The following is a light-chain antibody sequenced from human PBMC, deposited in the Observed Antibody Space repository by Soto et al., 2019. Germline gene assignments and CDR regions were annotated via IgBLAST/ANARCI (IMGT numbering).Light chain of an antibody. V-gene: IGLV1-44*01. CDR2: SGD. J-gene: IGLJ3*02. Sequence: QSVLTQPPSASGTPGQRVTIPCSGTHSNIGRNSVDWYLRLPGTDPRLLIFSGDQRPLGVAYRFSGSRSGASASLAITGLRSEDDAYDYCAAWDDSLNGRVFGGGTQLTVL. CDR3: AAWDDSLNGRV. CDR1: HSNIGRNS.